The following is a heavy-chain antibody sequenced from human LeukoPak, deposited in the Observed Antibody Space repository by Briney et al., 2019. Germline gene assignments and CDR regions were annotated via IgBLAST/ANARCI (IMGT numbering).Heavy chain of an antibody. V-gene: IGHV3-21*01. CDR1: GFTFNTYS. CDR3: ARVSTITIFGVTTNWFDP. Sequence: GGSLRLSCAASGFTFNTYSMNWVRQAPGKGLEWVSSISDNSNYIYYSDSVEGRFTISRDNAKNSLYLQMNSLRVEDTAVYYCARVSTITIFGVTTNWFDPWGQGTLVTVSS. J-gene: IGHJ5*02. D-gene: IGHD3-3*01. CDR2: ISDNSNYI.